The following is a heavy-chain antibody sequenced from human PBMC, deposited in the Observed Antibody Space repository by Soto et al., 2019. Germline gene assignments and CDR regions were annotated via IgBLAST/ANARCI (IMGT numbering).Heavy chain of an antibody. Sequence: QVQLVQSGAEVKKPGASVKVSCKASGYTFTGYYMHWVRQAPGQGLEWMGWINPNSGGTNYAQKFQGWVTMTRDTSISTAYMELSRLGSDDTAVYYCARDLQGIVVVPAAMYAFDIWGQGTMVTVSS. D-gene: IGHD2-2*01. V-gene: IGHV1-2*04. CDR3: ARDLQGIVVVPAAMYAFDI. CDR2: INPNSGGT. J-gene: IGHJ3*02. CDR1: GYTFTGYY.